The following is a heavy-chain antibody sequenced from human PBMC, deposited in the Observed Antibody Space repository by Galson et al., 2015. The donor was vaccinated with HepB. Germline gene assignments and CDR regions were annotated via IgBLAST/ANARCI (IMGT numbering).Heavy chain of an antibody. D-gene: IGHD3-22*01. CDR1: GFTVSSNY. CDR3: ARSPNYYDSSGYWARGAFDI. V-gene: IGHV3-53*01. Sequence: LRLSCAASGFTVSSNYMSWVRQAPGKGLEWVSVIYSGGSTYYADSVKGRFTISRDNSKNTLYLQMNSLRAEDTAVYYCARSPNYYDSSGYWARGAFDIWGQGTMVTVSS. J-gene: IGHJ3*02. CDR2: IYSGGST.